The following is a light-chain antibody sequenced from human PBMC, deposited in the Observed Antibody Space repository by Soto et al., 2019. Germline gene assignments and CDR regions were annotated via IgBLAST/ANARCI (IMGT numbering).Light chain of an antibody. Sequence: EIVLTQSPGTLSLSPGERAILSCRASQSVGGSYVGWYQQKLGQAPRLLIFAASSRASGVPDRFSGGGSGTDFTLTISRLEPEDFAVYYCQQYSDSSPITFGQGTRLEIK. CDR1: QSVGGSY. J-gene: IGKJ5*01. CDR2: AAS. V-gene: IGKV3-20*01. CDR3: QQYSDSSPIT.